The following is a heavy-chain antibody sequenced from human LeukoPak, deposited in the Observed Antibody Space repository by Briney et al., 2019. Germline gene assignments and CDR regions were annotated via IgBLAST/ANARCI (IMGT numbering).Heavy chain of an antibody. CDR3: ARDRLSSVIGTAFFGMDF. D-gene: IGHD1-7*01. Sequence: GGSLRLSCAASGFSFRSKTMHWVRQAPGKGLEWVAIIYYDGSEQYYADSVKGRLTISRDNSLNTLYLQMDNLRIEDTAVYYCARDRLSSVIGTAFFGMDFWGHGTTVTVSS. CDR1: GFSFRSKT. J-gene: IGHJ6*02. V-gene: IGHV3-30*04. CDR2: IYYDGSEQ.